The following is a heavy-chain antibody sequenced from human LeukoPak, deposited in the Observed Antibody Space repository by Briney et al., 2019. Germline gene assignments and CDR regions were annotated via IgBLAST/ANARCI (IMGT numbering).Heavy chain of an antibody. CDR3: ARDRLGGIFDY. J-gene: IGHJ4*02. CDR2: ISSSGSTI. Sequence: PGGSLRLFCAASGFTFSDYYMSWIRQAPGKGXXXVSYISSSGSTIYYADSVKGRFTISRDNAKNSLYLQMNSLRAEDTAVYYCARDRLGGIFDYWGQGTLVTVSS. D-gene: IGHD3-16*01. V-gene: IGHV3-11*01. CDR1: GFTFSDYY.